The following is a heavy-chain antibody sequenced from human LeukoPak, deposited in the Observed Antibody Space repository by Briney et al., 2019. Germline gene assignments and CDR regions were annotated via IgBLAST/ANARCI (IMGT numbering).Heavy chain of an antibody. CDR2: FYYSGST. V-gene: IGHV4-39*02. D-gene: IGHD1-7*01. CDR1: GGSISSPSSY. J-gene: IGHJ4*02. Sequence: PSETLSLTCTISGGSISSPSSYRGWIRQPPGKGLEWIGSFYYSGSTYYNPSLKTRVTISVDTSKNQFSLRLTSVTAADTAVYYCARDPPAGTSPYWGQGTLVTVSS. CDR3: ARDPPAGTSPY.